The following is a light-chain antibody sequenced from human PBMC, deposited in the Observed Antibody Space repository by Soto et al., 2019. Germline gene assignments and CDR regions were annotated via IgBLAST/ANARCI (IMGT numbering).Light chain of an antibody. CDR1: NVGSKS. CDR3: QVWDTRSXQGV. CDR2: DDS. V-gene: IGLV3-21*02. Sequence: SYYMTQPPSVSVAPVQTATVTCGGNNVGSKSVHWYQQKPGQAPVLVVYDDSDRPSGIPERFSGSNSGNTATLTISRVEDGDEDDYYCQVWDTRSXQGVVGTGTKVXV. J-gene: IGLJ1*01.